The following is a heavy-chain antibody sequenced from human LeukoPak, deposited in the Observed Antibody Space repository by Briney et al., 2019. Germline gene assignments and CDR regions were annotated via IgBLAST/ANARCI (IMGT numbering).Heavy chain of an antibody. J-gene: IGHJ4*02. CDR3: AKDKELTKSSSWYYYDS. Sequence: PGGSLRLSCAASGFTFSSYGMNWVRQAPGKGPEGVSGITGNGGSTYYADSVKGRFTISRDNSKSTLYLQMNSLRAEDTAIYYCAKDKELTKSSSWYYYDSWGQGTLVTVSS. D-gene: IGHD6-13*01. V-gene: IGHV3-23*01. CDR2: ITGNGGST. CDR1: GFTFSSYG.